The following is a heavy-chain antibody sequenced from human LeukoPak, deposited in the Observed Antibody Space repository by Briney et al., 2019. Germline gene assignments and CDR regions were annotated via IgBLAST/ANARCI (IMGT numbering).Heavy chain of an antibody. D-gene: IGHD3-22*01. J-gene: IGHJ3*02. CDR1: GYTFTSYG. CDR3: ARDPTSITMIVVVDDAFDI. V-gene: IGHV1-18*01. CDR2: ISAYNGNT. Sequence: GAAVKVSCEASGYTFTSYGISWVRQAPGQGLEWMGWISAYNGNTNYAQKLQGRVTMTTDTSTSTAYMELRSLRSDDTAVYYCARDPTSITMIVVVDDAFDIWGQGTMVTVSS.